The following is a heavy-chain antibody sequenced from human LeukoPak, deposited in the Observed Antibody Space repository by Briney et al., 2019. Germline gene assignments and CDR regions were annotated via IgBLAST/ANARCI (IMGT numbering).Heavy chain of an antibody. D-gene: IGHD1/OR15-1a*01. J-gene: IGHJ4*02. CDR3: ANGNWDKLEVFDY. CDR1: GFTFSRFA. Sequence: PGGSLRLSCAASGFTFSRFAMSWVRQAPGKGLEWVSVIRNSGDNTYYTDSVKGRFTISRDNSKNTLWLQMNSLRAEDTAVYYCANGNWDKLEVFDYWGQGTLVTVSS. V-gene: IGHV3-23*01. CDR2: IRNSGDNT.